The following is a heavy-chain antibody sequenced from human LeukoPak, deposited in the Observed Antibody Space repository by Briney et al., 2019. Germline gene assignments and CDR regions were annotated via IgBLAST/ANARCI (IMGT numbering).Heavy chain of an antibody. CDR3: ASTPLYYYMDV. Sequence: SVKVSCKTYGGTFSIYAIIWVRQAPGQGLEWMGGIIPILGTANYAQKFQGRVTITTDESTSAVYMELRSLRSEDTAVYYCASTPLYYYMDVWGLGTTVTVSS. CDR1: GGTFSIYA. V-gene: IGHV1-69*05. J-gene: IGHJ6*03. CDR2: IIPILGTA.